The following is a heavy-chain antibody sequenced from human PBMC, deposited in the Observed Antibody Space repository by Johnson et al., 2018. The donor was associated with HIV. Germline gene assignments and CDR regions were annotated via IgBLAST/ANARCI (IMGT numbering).Heavy chain of an antibody. D-gene: IGHD6-19*01. CDR2: IYSGGST. J-gene: IGHJ3*02. CDR3: ARDLHSSGWSQYAFDI. Sequence: EVQLVESGGGLIQPGGSLRLSCAASGFTVSSNYMIWVRQAPGKGLKWVSVIYSGGSTYYADSVKGRFTISRDNSKNMLYLQMNSLRAEDTAVYYCARDLHSSGWSQYAFDIWGQGTMVTVSS. V-gene: IGHV3-53*01. CDR1: GFTVSSNY.